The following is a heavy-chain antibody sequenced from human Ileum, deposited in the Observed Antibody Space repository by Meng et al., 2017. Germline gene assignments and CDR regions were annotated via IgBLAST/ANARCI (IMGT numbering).Heavy chain of an antibody. CDR2: INPNSGGT. CDR3: ARDLGGYYDSSGYYAGYYFDY. D-gene: IGHD3-22*01. CDR1: GYTFTGYY. Sequence: QVQLVQSGAEVKKPGASVKVSCKASGYTFTGYYMHWVRQAHGQGLEWMGRINPNSGGTNYAQKFQGRVTMTRDTSISTAYMELSRLRSDDTAVYYCARDLGGYYDSSGYYAGYYFDYWGQGTLVTVSS. J-gene: IGHJ4*02. V-gene: IGHV1-2*06.